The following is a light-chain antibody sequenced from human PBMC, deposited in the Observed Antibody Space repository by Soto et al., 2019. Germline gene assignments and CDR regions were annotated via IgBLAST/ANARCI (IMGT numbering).Light chain of an antibody. J-gene: IGLJ1*01. V-gene: IGLV2-11*01. CDR2: DVS. CDR1: SSDVGGYNY. Sequence: QCALDQPRSVYGSPGQAVTISCTGTSSDVGGYNYVSWYQQHPGKAPKLMIYDVSKRPSGVPDRFSGSKSGNTASLTISGLQAEDEADYYCCSYAGSSSYVFGTGTKVTVL. CDR3: CSYAGSSSYV.